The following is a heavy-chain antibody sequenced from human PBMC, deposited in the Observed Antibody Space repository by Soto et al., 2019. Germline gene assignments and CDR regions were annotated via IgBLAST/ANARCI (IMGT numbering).Heavy chain of an antibody. CDR1: GVTFSSYA. J-gene: IGHJ4*02. D-gene: IGHD6-13*01. V-gene: IGHV3-23*01. CDR3: AKHQVYSSRWYVVSLPDY. CDR2: ISGSGGVT. Sequence: GSLRLSGAASGVTFSSYAMSWVRQAPGKGLEWVSAISGSGGVTYYADSVKGRFTISRDNSKNMLFLQMNSLRAEDTAVYYCAKHQVYSSRWYVVSLPDYWGQGALVTVS.